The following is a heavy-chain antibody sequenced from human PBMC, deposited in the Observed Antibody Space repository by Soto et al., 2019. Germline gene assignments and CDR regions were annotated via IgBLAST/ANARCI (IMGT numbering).Heavy chain of an antibody. D-gene: IGHD3-22*01. CDR1: AGTFSSYA. CDR3: ARARISMIVGGAYYYAMDA. J-gene: IGHJ6*02. V-gene: IGHV1-69*12. CDR2: IIPMFATR. Sequence: QVQLVQSGAEVKKPGSSVKVSCKASAGTFSSYAMNWVRQAPGQGLEWMGGIIPMFATRNYAQKCQGRVTITADESTRTADMELSSLRSEDTAVYYCARARISMIVGGAYYYAMDAWGQGTTVTVSS.